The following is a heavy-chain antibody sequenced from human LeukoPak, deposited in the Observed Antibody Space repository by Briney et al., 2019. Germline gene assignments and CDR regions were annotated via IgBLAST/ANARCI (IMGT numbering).Heavy chain of an antibody. CDR1: GFTVSSNY. D-gene: IGHD2-21*02. Sequence: GGSLRLSCAASGFTVSSNYMSWVRQAPGKGLEWVSVIYSGGSTYYADSVKGRFTISRDNAKNSLYLQMNSLRAEDTAVYYCARGPPVGTSDYWGQGTLVTVSS. CDR2: IYSGGST. V-gene: IGHV3-53*01. CDR3: ARGPPVGTSDY. J-gene: IGHJ4*02.